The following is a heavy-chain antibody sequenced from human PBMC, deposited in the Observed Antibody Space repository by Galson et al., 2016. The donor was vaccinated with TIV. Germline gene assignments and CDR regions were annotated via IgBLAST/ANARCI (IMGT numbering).Heavy chain of an antibody. J-gene: IGHJ4*02. CDR1: GFSFSIYN. CDR2: ISTTSTLI. V-gene: IGHV3-48*01. D-gene: IGHD5-24*01. Sequence: SLRLSCAASGFSFSIYNMNWVRQAPGKGPEWISYISTTSTLIYYADSVRGRFTISRDNAKNSLYLQMNSLRAEDTAVYYCAREGRDGYNPYFDSWGQGTLVTVS. CDR3: AREGRDGYNPYFDS.